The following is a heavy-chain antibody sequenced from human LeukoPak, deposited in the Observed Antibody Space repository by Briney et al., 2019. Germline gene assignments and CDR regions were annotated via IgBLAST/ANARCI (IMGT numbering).Heavy chain of an antibody. CDR3: ARGASRYDILTGWSNPSYYYYMDV. J-gene: IGHJ6*03. Sequence: SETLSLTCAVYGGSFSGYYWSWIRQPPGKGLEWIGEINHSGSTNYNPSLKSRVTISVDTSKNQFSLKLSSVTAADTAVYYCARGASRYDILTGWSNPSYYYYMDVWGKGTTVTVSS. V-gene: IGHV4-34*01. D-gene: IGHD3-9*01. CDR1: GGSFSGYY. CDR2: INHSGST.